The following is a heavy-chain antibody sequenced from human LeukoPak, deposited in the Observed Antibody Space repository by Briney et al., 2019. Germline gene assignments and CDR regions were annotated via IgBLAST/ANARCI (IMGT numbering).Heavy chain of an antibody. V-gene: IGHV7-4-1*02. CDR2: INTNTGNP. CDR3: ARDSDYGYVPWFDP. Sequence: ASVKVSCKASGYTFTSYAMNWVRQAPGQGLEWMGWINTNTGNPTYAQGFTGRFVFSLDTSVSTAYLQISSLKAEDTAVYYCARDSDYGYVPWFDPWGQGTLVTVSS. J-gene: IGHJ5*02. D-gene: IGHD4-17*01. CDR1: GYTFTSYA.